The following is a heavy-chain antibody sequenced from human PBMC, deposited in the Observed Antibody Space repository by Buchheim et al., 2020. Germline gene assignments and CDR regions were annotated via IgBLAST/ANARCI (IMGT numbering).Heavy chain of an antibody. CDR3: AKKHISSGWYGKTVNFDY. CDR1: GFTFSSYA. J-gene: IGHJ4*02. D-gene: IGHD6-19*01. V-gene: IGHV3-23*01. Sequence: EVQLLESGGGLVQPGGSLRLSCAASGFTFSSYAMSWVRQAPGKGLEWVSAISGSGGSTYYADSVKGRFTISRDNSKNTLYLQMNSLRAEDTAVYYCAKKHISSGWYGKTVNFDYWGQGTL. CDR2: ISGSGGST.